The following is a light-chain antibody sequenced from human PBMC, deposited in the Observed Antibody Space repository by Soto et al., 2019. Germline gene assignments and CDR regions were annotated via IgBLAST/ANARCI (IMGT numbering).Light chain of an antibody. V-gene: IGKV3-15*01. Sequence: EVVLTQSPATLSVSPGERATLSCRASQSISINLAWYQQIPCQVPRLLIYGASTRANGIPARFSGSGSGTDFTLTITSLHSEDFAIYYCQQYHKCPLTFGQGARLELK. CDR3: QQYHKCPLT. J-gene: IGKJ5*01. CDR2: GAS. CDR1: QSISIN.